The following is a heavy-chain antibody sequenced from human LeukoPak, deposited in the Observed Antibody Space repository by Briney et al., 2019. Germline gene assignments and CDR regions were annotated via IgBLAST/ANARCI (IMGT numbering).Heavy chain of an antibody. J-gene: IGHJ3*02. Sequence: ASVKVSCKASGYTFTNYYMHWVRQAPGQGLEWMGIINPSGGSTSYAQKFQGRVTMTRDTSTSTVYMELSSLRSEDTAVYYCARDEREDGYNQEADAFDIWGQGTMVTVSS. D-gene: IGHD5-24*01. CDR1: GYTFTNYY. CDR3: ARDEREDGYNQEADAFDI. V-gene: IGHV1-46*01. CDR2: INPSGGST.